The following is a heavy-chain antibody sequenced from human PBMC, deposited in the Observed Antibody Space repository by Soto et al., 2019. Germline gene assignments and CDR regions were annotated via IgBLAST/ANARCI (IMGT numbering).Heavy chain of an antibody. J-gene: IGHJ5*02. CDR3: TTAGVHSGSYHWFDP. CDR2: IKSKTHGAAT. Sequence: SGGSLRLSCEASGFTFSIAWMNWVRQAPGKGLEWVGRIKSKTHGAATDYTTPVKGRFTISRDDSTNTLYLQMSSLKTEDTAVYYCTTAGVHSGSYHWFDPWGPGTLVTVSS. D-gene: IGHD1-26*01. CDR1: GFTFSIAW. V-gene: IGHV3-15*07.